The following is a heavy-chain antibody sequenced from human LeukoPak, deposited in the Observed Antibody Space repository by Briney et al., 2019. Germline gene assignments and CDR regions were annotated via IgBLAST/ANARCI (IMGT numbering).Heavy chain of an antibody. D-gene: IGHD4-11*01. Sequence: SETLSLTCTVSGGSISSSSYYWGWIRQPPGKGLEWIGSIYYSGSTNYNPSLKSRVTISVDTSKNQFSLKLSSVTAADTAVYYCARGGSDYNFAFDIWGQGTMVTVSS. J-gene: IGHJ3*02. CDR1: GGSISSSSYY. V-gene: IGHV4-39*07. CDR3: ARGGSDYNFAFDI. CDR2: IYYSGST.